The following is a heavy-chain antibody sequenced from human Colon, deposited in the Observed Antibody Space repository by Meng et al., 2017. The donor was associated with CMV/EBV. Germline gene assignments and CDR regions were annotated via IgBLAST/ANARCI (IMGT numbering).Heavy chain of an antibody. D-gene: IGHD2/OR15-2a*01. J-gene: IGHJ4*02. V-gene: IGHV3-30*04. Sequence: GGSLRLSCATSGFTFDSYAMLWVRQTPGKGLEWVALISFDGRNTYYADSVKGRFTISRDNFKVTLYLQMNSVRLEDTAVYYCARAGLSLHNYLDYWGQGTLVTVSS. CDR3: ARAGLSLHNYLDY. CDR2: ISFDGRNT. CDR1: GFTFDSYA.